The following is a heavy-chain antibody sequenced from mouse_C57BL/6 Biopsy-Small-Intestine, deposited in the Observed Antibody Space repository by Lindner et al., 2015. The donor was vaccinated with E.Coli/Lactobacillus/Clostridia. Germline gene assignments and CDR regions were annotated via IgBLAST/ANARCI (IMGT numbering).Heavy chain of an antibody. Sequence: LQESGPELVKPGASVKISCKASDYTFSSSLMNWVKQRPGKGLEWIGRILPGDGDTTYNGKFKGKATPTADTFSNTAYMRLSSLTSEDSAVYFCASGRFAYWGQGTLVTVSA. CDR2: ILPGDGDT. CDR1: DYTFSSSL. CDR3: ASGRFAY. J-gene: IGHJ3*01. V-gene: IGHV1-82*01.